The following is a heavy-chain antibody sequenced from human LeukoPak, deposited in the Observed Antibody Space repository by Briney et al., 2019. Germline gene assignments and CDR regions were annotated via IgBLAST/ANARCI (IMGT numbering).Heavy chain of an antibody. CDR2: ISAYNGNT. CDR3: ASLNYDSSGYYYSYMDV. J-gene: IGHJ6*03. V-gene: IGHV1-18*01. CDR1: GYTFTSYG. D-gene: IGHD3-22*01. Sequence: ASVKVSCKASGYTFTSYGISWVRQAPGQGLEWMGWISAYNGNTNYAQKLQGRVTMTTDTSTSTAYMELSSLRSEDTAVYYCASLNYDSSGYYYSYMDVWGKGTTVTVSS.